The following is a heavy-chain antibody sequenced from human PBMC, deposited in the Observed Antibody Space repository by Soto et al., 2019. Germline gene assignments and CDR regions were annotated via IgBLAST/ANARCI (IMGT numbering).Heavy chain of an antibody. CDR2: VNEDGGEK. J-gene: IGHJ4*02. Sequence: GGSLRLSCAASGFTFSSYYMSWVRQAQGKGLEWVANVNEDGGEKYYVDSVKGRFTVSRDNAENSLYLQMNSLRAGDTAVYYCAKLGGAGSDYWGQGTLVTVSS. V-gene: IGHV3-7*01. D-gene: IGHD1-26*01. CDR1: GFTFSSYY. CDR3: AKLGGAGSDY.